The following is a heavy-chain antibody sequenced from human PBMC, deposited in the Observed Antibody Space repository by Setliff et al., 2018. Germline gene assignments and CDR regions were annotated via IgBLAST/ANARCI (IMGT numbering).Heavy chain of an antibody. CDR3: AREQWLDPPGYYYMGV. Sequence: SETLSLTCTVSGGSISSYYWSWIRQPAGKGLEWIGHIYIGGSANYNPSLKSRVTMSIDKSKNQFSLKLNSVTAADMAVYYCAREQWLDPPGYYYMGVWAKGTTVTVS. CDR1: GGSISSYY. J-gene: IGHJ6*03. CDR2: IYIGGSA. D-gene: IGHD6-19*01. V-gene: IGHV4-4*07.